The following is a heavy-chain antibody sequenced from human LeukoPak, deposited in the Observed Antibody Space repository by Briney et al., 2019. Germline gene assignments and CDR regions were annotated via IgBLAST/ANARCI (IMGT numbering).Heavy chain of an antibody. CDR2: ISGSSNTI. D-gene: IGHD3-10*01. CDR3: ARVPSLLWFGGMTDAFDI. J-gene: IGHJ3*02. V-gene: IGHV3-48*01. CDR1: GFTISTYS. Sequence: GGSLRLSCEGSGFTISTYSMNWVRQAPGKGLEWVSYISGSSNTIYYADSVKGRFTISRDNAKNSLYLQMNSLRAEDTAVYYCARVPSLLWFGGMTDAFDIWGQGTMVTVSS.